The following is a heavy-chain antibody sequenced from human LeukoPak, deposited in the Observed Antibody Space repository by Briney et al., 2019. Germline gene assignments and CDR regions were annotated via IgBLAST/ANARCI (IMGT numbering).Heavy chain of an antibody. V-gene: IGHV3-7*01. CDR3: ARKLGGFGDYGWYFDL. Sequence: GGSPRLSCAASGFTFSSYWMNWVRQAPGKGLEWVANIKQDGGEKYYVDSVKGRFTISRDNTKNSLYLQIDSLRAEDTAVYYCARKLGGFGDYGWYFDLWGRGTLVTVSS. CDR1: GFTFSSYW. D-gene: IGHD4-17*01. J-gene: IGHJ2*01. CDR2: IKQDGGEK.